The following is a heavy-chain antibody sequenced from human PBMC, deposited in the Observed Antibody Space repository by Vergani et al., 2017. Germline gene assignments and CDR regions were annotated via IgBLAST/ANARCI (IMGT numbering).Heavy chain of an antibody. J-gene: IGHJ6*02. CDR1: GFTFSSYC. V-gene: IGHV3-30*02. D-gene: IGHD2-15*01. CDR2: IRYDGSNK. CDR3: AKSGSGPGDYYYGMDV. Sequence: QVQLVESGGGVVQPGGSLRLSCAASGFTFSSYCMHWVRQAPGKGLEWVAFIRYDGSNKYYADSVKGRFTISRDNSKNTLYLQMNSLRAEDTAVYYCAKSGSGPGDYYYGMDVWGQGTTVTVSS.